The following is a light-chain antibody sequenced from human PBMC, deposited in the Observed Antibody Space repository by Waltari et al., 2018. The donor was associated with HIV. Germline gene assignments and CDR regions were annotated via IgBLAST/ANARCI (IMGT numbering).Light chain of an antibody. Sequence: EIVMTQSPATLSVSPGERATLSCRASQSVSSNLAWYQQKPGQAPRLLIYGASTRATGIQARFSGSGSGTEFTLTISSLQSEDFAVYYCQQYNNWPRITFGQGTRLEIK. CDR3: QQYNNWPRIT. CDR1: QSVSSN. J-gene: IGKJ5*01. CDR2: GAS. V-gene: IGKV3-15*01.